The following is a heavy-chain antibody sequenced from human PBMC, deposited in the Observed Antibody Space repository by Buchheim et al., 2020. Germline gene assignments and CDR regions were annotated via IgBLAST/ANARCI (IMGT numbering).Heavy chain of an antibody. CDR3: ARELNGDHYYYYGMDV. J-gene: IGHJ6*02. CDR2: IIPIIGIA. CDR1: GGTFSSYA. D-gene: IGHD4-17*01. V-gene: IGHV1-69*04. Sequence: QVQLVQSGAEVKKPGSSVKVSCKASGGTFSSYAISWVRQAPGQGLEWRGRIIPIIGIANYAQKCQGRGTMTADKSTSTADMELSSLRSEDTAVYYCARELNGDHYYYYGMDVWGQGTT.